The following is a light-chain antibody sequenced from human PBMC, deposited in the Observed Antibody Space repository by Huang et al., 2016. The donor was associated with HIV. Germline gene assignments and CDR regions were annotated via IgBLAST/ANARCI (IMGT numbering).Light chain of an antibody. J-gene: IGKJ4*01. CDR2: KAS. CDR1: QSISYR. V-gene: IGKV1-5*03. Sequence: DIQLTQSPSTLSAPVGDRVTITCRASQSISYRLAWYQQKPGKAPKLLIYKASSLQTGVPSRFTGGGSGTEFTLTISGLQPDDFATYYCQLYNTYFGGGTKVEIK. CDR3: QLYNTY.